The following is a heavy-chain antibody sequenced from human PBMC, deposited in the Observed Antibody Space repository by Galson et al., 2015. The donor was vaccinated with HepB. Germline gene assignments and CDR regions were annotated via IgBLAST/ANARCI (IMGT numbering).Heavy chain of an antibody. J-gene: IGHJ3*02. V-gene: IGHV1-18*01. CDR3: ARDIGDYCSTTSCYLPAFDI. Sequence: SVKVSCKASGYTFTSYGISWVRQAPGQGLEWMGWISAYNGNTSYAQKLQGRVTMITDTSTSTAYMELRSLRSDDTAVYYCARDIGDYCSTTSCYLPAFDIWGQGTMVTVSS. CDR2: ISAYNGNT. D-gene: IGHD2-2*01. CDR1: GYTFTSYG.